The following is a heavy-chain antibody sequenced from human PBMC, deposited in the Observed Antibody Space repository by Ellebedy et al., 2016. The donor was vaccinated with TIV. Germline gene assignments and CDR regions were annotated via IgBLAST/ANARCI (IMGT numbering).Heavy chain of an antibody. CDR3: GRDGSTSGWFEVDY. CDR2: ISSSGSTI. V-gene: IGHV3-11*04. Sequence: GESLKISCAASGFTFSEDYMSWIRQAPGKGLEWVSYISSSGSTIYYADSVKGRFTISRDNAKNSLYLQMNSLRAEDTAVYYCGRDGSTSGWFEVDYWGQGTLVTVSS. D-gene: IGHD6-19*01. J-gene: IGHJ4*02. CDR1: GFTFSEDY.